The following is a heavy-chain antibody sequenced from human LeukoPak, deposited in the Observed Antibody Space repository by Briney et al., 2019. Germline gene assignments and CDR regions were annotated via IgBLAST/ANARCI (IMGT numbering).Heavy chain of an antibody. CDR1: GFTFSTYE. Sequence: PGGSLRLSCAVSGFTFSTYERNWVRQAPGKGLEWISCISAGGLTTFYADSVKGRFTISRDNAKNSLYLQMNSLTVEDTAIYYCTRRGGYFDYWGQGSLVTVSS. J-gene: IGHJ4*02. D-gene: IGHD3-10*01. CDR2: ISAGGLTT. CDR3: TRRGGYFDY. V-gene: IGHV3-48*03.